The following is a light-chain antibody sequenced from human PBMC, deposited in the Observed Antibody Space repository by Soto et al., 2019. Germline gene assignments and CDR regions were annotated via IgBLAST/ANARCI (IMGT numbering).Light chain of an antibody. CDR3: QQYNSYST. CDR1: QSLSSW. CDR2: KAS. Sequence: DIQMTQSPSTLSPSVGDRVTITCRASQSLSSWLAWYHQKPGKAPKLLIYKASSLQSGVPSRFSGSGSGTEFTLTIRRLQPADFATYYCQQYNSYSTFGQGTKVEIK. V-gene: IGKV1-5*03. J-gene: IGKJ1*01.